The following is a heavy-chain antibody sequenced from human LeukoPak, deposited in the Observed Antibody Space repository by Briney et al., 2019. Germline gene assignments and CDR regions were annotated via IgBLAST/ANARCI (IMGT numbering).Heavy chain of an antibody. D-gene: IGHD3-22*01. V-gene: IGHV4-4*02. CDR3: ARVPTNYYDSSGAEWFDP. Sequence: SETLSLTCAVSGVSITYSNWWSWVRQPPGKGLEWIGEIHDDGGFRCNPLLKGRVATSMDRSQNQFSLRLSSVTAADTAVYYCARVPTNYYDSSGAEWFDPWGQGTLVTVSS. J-gene: IGHJ5*02. CDR2: IHDDGGF. CDR1: GVSITYSNW.